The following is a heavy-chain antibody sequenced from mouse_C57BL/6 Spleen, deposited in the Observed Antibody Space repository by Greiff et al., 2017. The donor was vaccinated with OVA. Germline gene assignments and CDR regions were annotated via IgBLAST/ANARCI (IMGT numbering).Heavy chain of an antibody. V-gene: IGHV1-81*01. CDR1: GYTFTSYG. J-gene: IGHJ2*01. Sequence: QVQLQQSGAELARPGASVKLSCKASGYTFTSYGISWVKQRTGQGLEWIGEIYPRSGNTYYNEKFKGKATLTADKSSSTAYMELRSLTSEDSAVYFCARYYCGSSYYDYWGQGTTLTVSS. CDR3: ARYYCGSSYYDY. CDR2: IYPRSGNT. D-gene: IGHD1-1*01.